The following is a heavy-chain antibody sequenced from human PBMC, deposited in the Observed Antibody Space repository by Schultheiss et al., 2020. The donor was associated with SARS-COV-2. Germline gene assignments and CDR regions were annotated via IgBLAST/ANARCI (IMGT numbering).Heavy chain of an antibody. CDR2: IWYDGSNK. J-gene: IGHJ3*02. CDR1: GFVFSSYG. Sequence: GGSLRLSCAASGFVFSSYGMHWVRQAPGKGLEWVAIIWYDGSNKYSADSVKGRFTISRDNSKNTLYLQMNSLRADDTAVYYCTRGDAFDIWGQGTMVTVSS. V-gene: IGHV3-30*02. CDR3: TRGDAFDI.